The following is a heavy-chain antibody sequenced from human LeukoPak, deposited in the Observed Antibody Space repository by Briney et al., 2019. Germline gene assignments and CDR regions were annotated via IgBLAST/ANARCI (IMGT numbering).Heavy chain of an antibody. CDR2: IYYSGST. J-gene: IGHJ4*02. CDR1: GGSISSSSYY. CDR3: ARPNSSGYPYYFDY. D-gene: IGHD3-22*01. Sequence: SETLSLTCTVSGGSISSSSYYWGWIRQPPGKGLEWIGSIYYSGSTYHNPSLKSRVSISVDTSKNQFSLNLTSVTAADTAVYYCARPNSSGYPYYFDYWGQGTLVTVSS. V-gene: IGHV4-39*01.